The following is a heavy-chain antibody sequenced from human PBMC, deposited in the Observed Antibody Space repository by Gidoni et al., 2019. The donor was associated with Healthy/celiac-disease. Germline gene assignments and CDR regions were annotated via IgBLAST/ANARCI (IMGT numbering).Heavy chain of an antibody. J-gene: IGHJ4*02. V-gene: IGHV3-21*01. CDR2: ISSSSSYI. D-gene: IGHD4-17*01. CDR1: GFTFSSYS. CDR3: ASGPRTVTYFDY. Sequence: EVQLVESGGGLVKPGGSLRLSCAASGFTFSSYSMNWVRQAPGKGLEWVSSISSSSSYIYYADSVKGRFTISRDNAKNSLYLQMNSLRAEDTAVYYCASGPRTVTYFDYWGQGTLVTVSS.